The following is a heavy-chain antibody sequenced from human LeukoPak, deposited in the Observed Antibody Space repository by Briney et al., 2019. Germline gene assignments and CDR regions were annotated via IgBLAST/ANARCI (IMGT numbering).Heavy chain of an antibody. CDR2: IYYSGST. CDR3: ARPRGSTYGHRYYFDY. V-gene: IGHV4-39*01. D-gene: IGHD2-8*01. J-gene: IGHJ4*02. Sequence: SETLSLTCTVSGDSISSSNYYWGWIRQPPGKGLEWIGSIYYSGSTYYNPSLKSRVTISVDTSKNQFSLKLSSVTAADTAVYYCARPRGSTYGHRYYFDYWGQGTLVTVSS. CDR1: GDSISSSNYY.